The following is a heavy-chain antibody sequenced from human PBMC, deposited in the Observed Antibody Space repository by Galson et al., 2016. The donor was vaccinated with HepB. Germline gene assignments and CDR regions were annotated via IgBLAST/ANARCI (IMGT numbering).Heavy chain of an antibody. J-gene: IGHJ4*02. CDR3: AKHPAKGTVDYSDY. CDR1: GFTFSTSP. D-gene: IGHD1-26*01. Sequence: SLRLSCAASGFTFSTSPMTWVRQAPGKGLEWVSAISGSSVTINCADSVQGRFTISRDNSRNTLYLQMNSLRAEDTAIYYCAKHPAKGTVDYSDYWGPGTLVTVSS. CDR2: ISGSSVTI. V-gene: IGHV3-23*01.